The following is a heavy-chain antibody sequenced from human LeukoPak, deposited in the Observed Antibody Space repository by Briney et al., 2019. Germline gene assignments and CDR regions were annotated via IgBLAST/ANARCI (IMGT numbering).Heavy chain of an antibody. V-gene: IGHV1-24*01. CDR3: ATAYFGSGSSYFDY. CDR1: GYTLTELS. Sequence: ASVKVSCKVSGYTLTELSMHWVRQAPGKGLEGMGGFDPEDGETIYAQKFQGRVTMTEDTSTDTAYMELSSLRSEDTAVYYCATAYFGSGSSYFDYWGQGTLVTVSS. J-gene: IGHJ4*02. CDR2: FDPEDGET. D-gene: IGHD3-10*01.